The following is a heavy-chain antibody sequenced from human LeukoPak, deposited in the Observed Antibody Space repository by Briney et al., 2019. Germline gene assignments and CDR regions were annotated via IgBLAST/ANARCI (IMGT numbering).Heavy chain of an antibody. CDR1: GGTFSSYA. CDR2: IIPIFGTA. CDR3: ARDDNGAVAY. V-gene: IGHV1-69*13. J-gene: IGHJ4*02. D-gene: IGHD6-19*01. Sequence: SVKVSCKASGGTFSSYAISWVRQAPGQGLEWMGGIIPIFGTADYAQKFQGRVTITADESTSTAYMELSSLRSDDTAVYYCARDDNGAVAYWGQGTLVTVSS.